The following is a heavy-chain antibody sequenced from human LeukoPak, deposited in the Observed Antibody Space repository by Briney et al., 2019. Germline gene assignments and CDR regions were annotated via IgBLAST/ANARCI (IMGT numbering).Heavy chain of an antibody. CDR2: IIHSGSS. Sequence: SETLSLTCAVYGGSFSGYYWSWIRQPPGKGLXXIGEIIHSGSSSYNPSLKSRVTIAVDPSKNQFSLKLKSVTAADTAVYYCVRGRWLGHIPFGYWSQGALLTVSS. D-gene: IGHD5-24*01. CDR1: GGSFSGYY. V-gene: IGHV4-34*01. J-gene: IGHJ4*02. CDR3: VRGRWLGHIPFGY.